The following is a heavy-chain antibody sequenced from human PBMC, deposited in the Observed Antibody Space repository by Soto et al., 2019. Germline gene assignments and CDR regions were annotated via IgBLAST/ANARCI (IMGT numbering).Heavy chain of an antibody. CDR3: SRAVPLVAGAGTWFEP. CDR2: ISYTGRT. Sequence: SETLSLTCTVSGGSMSSYSWSCIRQPPGKGLEWIGYISYTGRTNYNPSLKSRVTISVDTSKNQFSLQLSSVTAADTAVYHCSRAVPLVAGAGTWFEPWGQGTVVTVSS. J-gene: IGHJ5*02. V-gene: IGHV4-59*01. D-gene: IGHD6-13*01. CDR1: GGSMSSYS.